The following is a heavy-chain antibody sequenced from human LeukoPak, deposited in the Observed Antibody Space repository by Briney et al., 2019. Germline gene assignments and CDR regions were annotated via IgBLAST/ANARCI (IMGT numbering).Heavy chain of an antibody. D-gene: IGHD3-16*01. J-gene: IGHJ5*02. CDR1: GLTLSRYG. Sequence: GRSLRLSCAASGLTLSRYGMHWVRQAPGKGLEWVAVISYDGSTKNYADSVKDRFTISRDNSENTLYLQMSSLRAEDTAAYYCAGVPNVREGEWFDPWGQGTLVTVSS. V-gene: IGHV3-30*03. CDR3: AGVPNVREGEWFDP. CDR2: ISYDGSTK.